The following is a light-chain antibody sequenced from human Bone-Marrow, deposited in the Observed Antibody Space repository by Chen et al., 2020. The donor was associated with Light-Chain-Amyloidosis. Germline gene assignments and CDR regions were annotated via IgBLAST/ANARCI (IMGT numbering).Light chain of an antibody. CDR2: DDN. J-gene: IGLJ3*02. Sequence: SYVLTQPSSVSAAPGQTATIACGGNNIGSTSVHWYQQPPCQAPLLVVYDDNDRPSGIPGRCSGFNYANTATITISRVEAGDEADYYCPVWDWGSDRPVFGGGTKLTVL. CDR3: PVWDWGSDRPV. CDR1: NIGSTS. V-gene: IGLV3-21*02.